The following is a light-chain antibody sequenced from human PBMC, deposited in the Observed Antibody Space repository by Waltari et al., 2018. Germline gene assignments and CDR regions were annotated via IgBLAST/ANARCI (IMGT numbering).Light chain of an antibody. CDR3: QQYNSYSLLT. Sequence: DIQMTQSPSPLSASVGDRFTITCRASQSISNWLAWYQQKPGKAPKLLIYKASTLESGGPSRFSGSGSGTEFTLTISSLQPDDFATYYCQQYNSYSLLTFGGGTKVEIK. CDR1: QSISNW. J-gene: IGKJ4*01. CDR2: KAS. V-gene: IGKV1-5*03.